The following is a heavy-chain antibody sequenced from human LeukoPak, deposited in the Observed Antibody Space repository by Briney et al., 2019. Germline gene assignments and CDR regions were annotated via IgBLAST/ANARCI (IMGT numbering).Heavy chain of an antibody. V-gene: IGHV4-30-4*01. Sequence: PSETLSLTCTVSGGSISSGDYYWSRIRQPPGKGLEWIGYISYSGSTYYNPSLKSRVTMSVDTSKNQFSLKLSSVTAADTAVYYCAREFAWEPLFNWGQGTLVTVSS. CDR2: ISYSGST. D-gene: IGHD1-26*01. CDR1: GGSISSGDYY. J-gene: IGHJ4*02. CDR3: AREFAWEPLFN.